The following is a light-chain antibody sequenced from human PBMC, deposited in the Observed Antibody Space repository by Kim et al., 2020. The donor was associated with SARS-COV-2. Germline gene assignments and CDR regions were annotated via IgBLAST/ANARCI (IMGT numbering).Light chain of an antibody. CDR1: QDIHTH. CDR3: QQYDYLSVT. CDR2: GAS. J-gene: IGKJ4*01. Sequence: DIQMTQSPSSLSASVGDRVTITCQASQDIHTHLNWYQQKPGKAPKLLIYGASNLETGVPSRFSGSGSETDFSLTISSLQPEDVAIYYCQQYDYLSVTFGGGTKVDIK. V-gene: IGKV1-33*01.